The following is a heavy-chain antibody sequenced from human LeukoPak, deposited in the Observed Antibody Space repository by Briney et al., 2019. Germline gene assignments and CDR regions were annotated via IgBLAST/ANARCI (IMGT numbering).Heavy chain of an antibody. Sequence: GGSLRLSCAASGFTFSSYFMHWVRQAPGKGLVWVSHVSNDGTYTEYADSVKGRFTISRDNAKDTLYLQVNSLRAEDTAVYYYAITVDCRATTDCYSYFHHWGQGTLVTVSS. D-gene: IGHD2-21*02. J-gene: IGHJ1*01. CDR2: VSNDGTYT. CDR3: AITVDCRATTDCYSYFHH. CDR1: GFTFSSYF. V-gene: IGHV3-74*03.